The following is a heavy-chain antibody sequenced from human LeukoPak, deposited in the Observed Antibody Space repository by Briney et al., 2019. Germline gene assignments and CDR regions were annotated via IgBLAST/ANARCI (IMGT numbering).Heavy chain of an antibody. CDR3: ARDLLDKIFGVVHLPHDY. J-gene: IGHJ4*02. V-gene: IGHV3-23*01. CDR2: ISGSGGST. CDR1: GFTFSSYA. D-gene: IGHD3-3*01. Sequence: PGGSLRLSCAASGFTFSSYAMSWVRQAPGKGLEWVSAISGSGGSTYYADSVKGRFTISRDNARNSLYLQMNSLRAEDTAVYYCARDLLDKIFGVVHLPHDYWGQGILVTVSS.